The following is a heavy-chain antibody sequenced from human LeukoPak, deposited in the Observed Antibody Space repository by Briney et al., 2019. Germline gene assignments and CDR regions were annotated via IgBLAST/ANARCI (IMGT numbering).Heavy chain of an antibody. Sequence: PGGSLRLSCAASGFTFSNAWMSWVRQAPGKGLEWVGRSRNKGNNYMTEYAASVKGRFSISRDEAKNSVYLQMNSLKTEDTAVYYCTRAGYYCPEFWGQGTLVTVSS. CDR1: GFTFSNAW. J-gene: IGHJ4*02. D-gene: IGHD3-3*01. V-gene: IGHV3-72*01. CDR2: SRNKGNNYMT. CDR3: TRAGYYCPEF.